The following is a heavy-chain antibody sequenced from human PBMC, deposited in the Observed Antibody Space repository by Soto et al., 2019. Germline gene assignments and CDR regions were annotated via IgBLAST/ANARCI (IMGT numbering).Heavy chain of an antibody. CDR2: IIPILGIA. V-gene: IGHV1-69*02. CDR1: GGTFSSYT. J-gene: IGHJ6*03. D-gene: IGHD6-6*01. Sequence: ASVKVSCKASGGTFSSYTISWVRQAPGQGLEWMGRIIPILGIANYAQKFQGRVTITADKSTSTAYMELSSLRSEDTAVYYCASYGYSSSRQYYYMDVWGKGTTVTVS. CDR3: ASYGYSSSRQYYYMDV.